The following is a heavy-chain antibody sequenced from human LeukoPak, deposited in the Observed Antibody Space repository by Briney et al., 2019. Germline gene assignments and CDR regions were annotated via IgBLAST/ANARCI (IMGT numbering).Heavy chain of an antibody. V-gene: IGHV4-34*01. Sequence: SEALSLTCAVYGGSFSGYYWSWIRQPPGKGLEWIGEINHSGTTNYNPSLKSRVTISLDTSKNQFSLKLSSVTAADMAAYLCGRGGLADAFDIWGQGTMVTVSS. J-gene: IGHJ3*02. CDR3: GRGGLADAFDI. CDR2: INHSGTT. D-gene: IGHD3-22*01. CDR1: GGSFSGYY.